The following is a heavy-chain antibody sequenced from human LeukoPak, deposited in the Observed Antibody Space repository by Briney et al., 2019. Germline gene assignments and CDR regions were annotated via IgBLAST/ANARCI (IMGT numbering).Heavy chain of an antibody. CDR2: IRSKPYGGTT. CDR3: TRGSDTIFGVARDGFDH. D-gene: IGHD3-3*01. Sequence: GGSLRLSCTTSGFTFGDYVVSWIRQAPGKGLEWVGFIRSKPYGGTTEYAASVKGRFTISRDDSKGIAYLQMNSLRTEDTAVYYCTRGSDTIFGVARDGFDHWGQGTLVTVSS. J-gene: IGHJ4*02. V-gene: IGHV3-49*03. CDR1: GFTFGDYV.